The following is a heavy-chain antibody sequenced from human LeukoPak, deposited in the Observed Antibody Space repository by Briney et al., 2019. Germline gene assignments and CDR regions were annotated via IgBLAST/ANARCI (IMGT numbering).Heavy chain of an antibody. Sequence: GGSLRLSCAASGFTFSSYAMSWVRQAPGKGLEWVSSINSGGSDTYYADSVKGRFTISRDSSKNTLYLQMNSLRAEDTAVYYCAKEKTTVRTPGIDYWGQGTLVTVSS. CDR3: AKEKTTVRTPGIDY. CDR2: INSGGSDT. V-gene: IGHV3-23*01. J-gene: IGHJ4*02. CDR1: GFTFSSYA. D-gene: IGHD4-23*01.